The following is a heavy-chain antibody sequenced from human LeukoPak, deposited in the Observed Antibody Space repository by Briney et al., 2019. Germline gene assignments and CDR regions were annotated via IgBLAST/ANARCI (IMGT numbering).Heavy chain of an antibody. J-gene: IGHJ4*02. D-gene: IGHD2-15*01. CDR3: ASAATFSVDY. CDR1: GGSVSSSFYY. Sequence: PSETLSLTCTVSGGSVSSSFYYWGWIRQPPGKGLEWIGSLYYSGSTHYNPSLKSRATMSVDTSKNQFSLKLSSVTAADTAVYFCASAATFSVDYWGQGTLVTVSS. V-gene: IGHV4-39*01. CDR2: LYYSGST.